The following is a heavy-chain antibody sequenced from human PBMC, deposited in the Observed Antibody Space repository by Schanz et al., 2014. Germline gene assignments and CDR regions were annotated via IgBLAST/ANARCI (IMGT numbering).Heavy chain of an antibody. CDR1: GFSFNNYW. CDR3: ARDLRNSRPSYYDH. Sequence: EVQLVESGGGLVQPGGSLRLSCAASGFSFNNYWMTWFRQAPGKGLEWVANILHDGSEKFYVDSVKGRFTISRDNDKKSLYLQMDARRADDTTVYYGARDLRNSRPSYYDHWGQGTLVTVSA. J-gene: IGHJ4*02. D-gene: IGHD6-13*01. CDR2: ILHDGSEK. V-gene: IGHV3-7*01.